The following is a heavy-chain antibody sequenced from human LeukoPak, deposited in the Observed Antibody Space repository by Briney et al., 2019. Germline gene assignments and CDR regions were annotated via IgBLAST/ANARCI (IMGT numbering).Heavy chain of an antibody. Sequence: NTSETLSLTCTVSGGSISSSSYYWGWIRQPPGKGLEWIGSIYYSGSTYYNPSLKSRVTISVDTSKNQFSLKLSSVTAADTAVYYCARGPHYGSVTHWGQGTLVTVSS. CDR1: GGSISSSSYY. D-gene: IGHD3-10*01. CDR3: ARGPHYGSVTH. CDR2: IYYSGST. V-gene: IGHV4-39*07. J-gene: IGHJ4*02.